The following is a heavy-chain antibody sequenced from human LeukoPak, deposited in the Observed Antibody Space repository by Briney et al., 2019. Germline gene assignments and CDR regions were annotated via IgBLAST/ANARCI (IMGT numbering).Heavy chain of an antibody. CDR2: INPNSGGT. D-gene: IGHD5-12*01. CDR1: GYTFTGYY. V-gene: IGHV1-2*02. CDR3: ATDTRGYSGYDEQGLDY. Sequence: PGASVKASCKASGYTFTGYYMHWVRQAPGQGLEWMGWINPNSGGTNYAQKFQGRVTMTRDTSISTAYMELGRLRSDDTAVYYCATDTRGYSGYDEQGLDYWGQGTLVTVSS. J-gene: IGHJ4*02.